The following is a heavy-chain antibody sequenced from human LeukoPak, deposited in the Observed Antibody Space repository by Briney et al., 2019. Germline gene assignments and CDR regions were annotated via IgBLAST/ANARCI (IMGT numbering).Heavy chain of an antibody. Sequence: GRSLRLSCAASGFTFTNYWMSWVRQAPGKGRELVTNIKQDRSEKYHVDSVKGRLTLSRDNAKNSMYLQMNSLRAEDTAVYYCARGGGLMVYAITPVDYYYYMDVWGKGTTVTVSS. CDR2: IKQDRSEK. J-gene: IGHJ6*03. CDR1: GFTFTNYW. D-gene: IGHD2-8*01. V-gene: IGHV3-7*01. CDR3: ARGGGLMVYAITPVDYYYYMDV.